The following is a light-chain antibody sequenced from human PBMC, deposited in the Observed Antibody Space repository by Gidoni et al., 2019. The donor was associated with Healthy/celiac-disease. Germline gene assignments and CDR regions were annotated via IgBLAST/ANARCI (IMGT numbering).Light chain of an antibody. CDR3: QQRSNWPPLFT. CDR2: DAS. CDR1: QSVSSY. J-gene: IGKJ3*01. Sequence: IVLTQSPATLSLSPGERATLSCRASQSVSSYLAWYQKKPGQAPRLLIYDASNRATGIQARFSGSGSGTDFTLTISSLEPEDFAVYYCQQRSNWPPLFTFGPGTKVDIK. V-gene: IGKV3-11*01.